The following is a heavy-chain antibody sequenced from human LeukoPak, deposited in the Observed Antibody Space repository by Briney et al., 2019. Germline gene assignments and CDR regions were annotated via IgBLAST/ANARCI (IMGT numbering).Heavy chain of an antibody. CDR3: ATLAAAGTGIDY. V-gene: IGHV1-2*02. CDR2: INPNSGGT. J-gene: IGHJ4*02. D-gene: IGHD6-13*01. Sequence: ASVKVSCKASGYTFTGYYMHWVRQAPGQGLEWMGWINPNSGGTNYAQKFQGRVTMTRDTSISTAYMELSRLRSGDTAVYYCATLAAAGTGIDYWGQGTLVTVSS. CDR1: GYTFTGYY.